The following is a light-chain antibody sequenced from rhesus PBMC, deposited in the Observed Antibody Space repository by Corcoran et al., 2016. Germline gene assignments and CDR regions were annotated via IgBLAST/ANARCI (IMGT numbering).Light chain of an antibody. J-gene: IGKJ4*01. CDR2: DAS. CDR3: QQHNSYPLT. CDR1: QGISKY. V-gene: IGKV1-25*01. Sequence: DIQMTQSPSSLSASVGDTVTITCQASQGISKYLAWYQQKPGKAPKLMIYDASTLQRGVPSRFSGSGSGTEVTRTISSLQPEDFATYYCQQHNSYPLTFGGGTKVELK.